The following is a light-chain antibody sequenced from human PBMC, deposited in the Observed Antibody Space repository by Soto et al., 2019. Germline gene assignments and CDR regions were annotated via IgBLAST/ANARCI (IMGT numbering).Light chain of an antibody. V-gene: IGLV1-40*01. CDR3: QSYDNSLSGSYV. CDR2: EDT. Sequence: QSVLTQPPSVSGAPGERVTISCTGSSSNIGAGYEVHWYQQLPGTSPKLLIYEDTDRPSGVPDRFPGSKSGTSASLAITGLLAEDEADYYCQSYDNSLSGSYVFGTGTKVTVL. CDR1: SSNIGAGYE. J-gene: IGLJ1*01.